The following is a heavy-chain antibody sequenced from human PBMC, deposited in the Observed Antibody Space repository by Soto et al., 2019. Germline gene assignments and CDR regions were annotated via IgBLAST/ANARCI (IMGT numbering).Heavy chain of an antibody. Sequence: GASVKVSCKASGYAFTRYDMHWVRQAPGQGLEWVGRINPIGSISNYAQKFQGRVTMTADKSTNTAYMELRSLRSEDTAMYFCATSYGSGYRAFDSWGQGALVTVSS. V-gene: IGHV1-46*01. CDR2: INPIGSIS. CDR1: GYAFTRYD. J-gene: IGHJ4*02. D-gene: IGHD3-10*01. CDR3: ATSYGSGYRAFDS.